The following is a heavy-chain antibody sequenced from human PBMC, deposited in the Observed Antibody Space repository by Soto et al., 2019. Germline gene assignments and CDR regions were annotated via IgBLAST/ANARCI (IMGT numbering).Heavy chain of an antibody. CDR1: GYKFGSAW. D-gene: IGHD3-3*02. J-gene: IGHJ4*02. V-gene: IGHV5-51*01. Sequence: GESLKISCKGVGYKFGSAWIGWVRQMPGKGLEWMGIIKPGTSDIKYSPSCRGHVTISADEAVSTAYLQWSSLKASDTAMYYCARQLSHICDSWGQGTLVTVSS. CDR2: IKPGTSDI. CDR3: ARQLSHICDS.